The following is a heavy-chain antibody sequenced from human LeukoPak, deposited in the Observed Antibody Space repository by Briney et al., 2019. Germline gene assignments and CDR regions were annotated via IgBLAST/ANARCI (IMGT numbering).Heavy chain of an antibody. V-gene: IGHV1-8*01. J-gene: IGHJ4*02. CDR1: GYTFTSYD. CDR2: MNPNSGNT. Sequence: ASVKVSCKASGYTFTSYDINWVRQATGQGLEWMGWMNPNSGNTGYAQKFQGRVTMTRNTSISTAYMELSSLRSEDTAVYYCARVWEEQWLVPAAIDYWGQGTLVTVSS. D-gene: IGHD6-19*01. CDR3: ARVWEEQWLVPAAIDY.